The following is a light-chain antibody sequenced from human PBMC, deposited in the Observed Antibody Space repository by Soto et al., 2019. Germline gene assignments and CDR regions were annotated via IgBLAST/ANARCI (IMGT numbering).Light chain of an antibody. V-gene: IGLV2-14*03. CDR3: ISFTTSVACV. Sequence: QSVLTQPASVSGSPVRSITVSCTGTSSDVGAYNYVSWYQQHPGKAPKLIISGVSNRPSGVSNRFSASKSGNTASLTISGLQAEDEADYYCISFTTSVACVFGTGTKVNVL. CDR1: SSDVGAYNY. CDR2: GVS. J-gene: IGLJ1*01.